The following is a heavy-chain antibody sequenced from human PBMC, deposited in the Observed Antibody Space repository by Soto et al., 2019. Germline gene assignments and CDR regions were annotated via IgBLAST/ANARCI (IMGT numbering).Heavy chain of an antibody. CDR2: IIPIFGTA. CDR1: GGTFSSYS. Sequence: ASEKVSCKASGGTFSSYSISWVRQAPGQGLEWMGGIIPIFGTANYAQKFQGRVTITADESTSTAYMELSSLRSEDTAVYYCARGLNYYDSSGNYFAAFDIWGQGTMVTVSS. V-gene: IGHV1-69*13. D-gene: IGHD3-22*01. J-gene: IGHJ3*02. CDR3: ARGLNYYDSSGNYFAAFDI.